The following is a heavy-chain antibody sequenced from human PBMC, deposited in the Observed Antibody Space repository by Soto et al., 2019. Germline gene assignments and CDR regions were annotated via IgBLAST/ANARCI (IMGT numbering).Heavy chain of an antibody. Sequence: GGSLRLSCAASGFTFSSYWMHWVRQAPGKGLVWVSRINSDGSSTSYADSVKGRFTISRDNAKNTLYLQMNSLRAEDTAVYYCARDVWYSRSINYLAYWGQGTLVTGSS. CDR3: ARDVWYSRSINYLAY. J-gene: IGHJ4*02. CDR2: INSDGSST. D-gene: IGHD6-6*01. V-gene: IGHV3-74*01. CDR1: GFTFSSYW.